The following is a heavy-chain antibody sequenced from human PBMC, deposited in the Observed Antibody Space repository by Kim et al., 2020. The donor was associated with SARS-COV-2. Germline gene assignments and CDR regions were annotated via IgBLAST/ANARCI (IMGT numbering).Heavy chain of an antibody. D-gene: IGHD6-13*01. J-gene: IGHJ4*02. Sequence: GGSLRLSCAASGFTFSSYSMNWVRQAPGKGLEWVSSISSSSSYIYYADSVKGRFTISRDNAKNSLYLQMNSLRAEDTAVYYCARMAVGSSWALKFYYFDYWGQGTLVTVSS. CDR1: GFTFSSYS. V-gene: IGHV3-21*01. CDR2: ISSSSSYI. CDR3: ARMAVGSSWALKFYYFDY.